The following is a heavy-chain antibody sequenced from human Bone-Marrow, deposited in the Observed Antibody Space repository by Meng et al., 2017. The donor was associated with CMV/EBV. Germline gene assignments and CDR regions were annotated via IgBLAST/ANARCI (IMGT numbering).Heavy chain of an antibody. J-gene: IGHJ4*02. CDR2: IYHSGST. CDR1: GYSISSGYY. V-gene: IGHV4-38-2*02. D-gene: IGHD6-19*01. Sequence: SETLSLTCTVSGYSISSGYYWGWIRQPPGKGLEWIGSIYHSGSTYYNPSLKSRVTISVDTSKNQFSLKLSSVTAADTAVYYCARTAVAGTVDYWGQGTRVTVPS. CDR3: ARTAVAGTVDY.